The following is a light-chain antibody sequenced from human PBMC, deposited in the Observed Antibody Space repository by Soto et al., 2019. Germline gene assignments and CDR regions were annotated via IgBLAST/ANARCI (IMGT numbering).Light chain of an antibody. CDR1: QSVVSSY. J-gene: IGKJ2*01. V-gene: IGKV3-20*01. CDR2: GAF. CDR3: QHYGSSPYT. Sequence: EIVLTQSPDTLSLSPGERATLSCRASQSVVSSYLGWYQQKVGQAPRLLIYGAFNRATGIPDKFSGSGSGTDFTLTISRLEPEDFAVYYCQHYGSSPYTFGQGTKREIK.